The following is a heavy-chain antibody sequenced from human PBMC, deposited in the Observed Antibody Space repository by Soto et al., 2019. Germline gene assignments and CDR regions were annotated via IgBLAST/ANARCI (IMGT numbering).Heavy chain of an antibody. J-gene: IGHJ4*02. CDR3: ARVPPNHYGDHPGHLDY. CDR2: IYYSGST. D-gene: IGHD4-17*01. CDR1: GGSISSGGYY. V-gene: IGHV4-31*03. Sequence: SETLSLTCTVSGGSISSGGYYWSWIRQHPGKGLEWIGYIYYSGSTYYNPSLKSRVTISVDTSKNQFSLKLSSVTAADTAVYYCARVPPNHYGDHPGHLDYWGQGTLVTVSS.